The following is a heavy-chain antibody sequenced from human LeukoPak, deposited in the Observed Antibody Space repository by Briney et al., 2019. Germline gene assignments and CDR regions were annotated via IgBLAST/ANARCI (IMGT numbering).Heavy chain of an antibody. V-gene: IGHV4-34*01. CDR2: INNSGST. CDR1: GGSFSGYY. D-gene: IGHD3-22*01. CDR3: ARGGYYDSSGYYYSKDAEYFQH. J-gene: IGHJ1*01. Sequence: SETLSLTCAVYGGSFSGYYWSWVRHPPGKGLEWSGEINNSGSTNYNPSLKSRVTISVDTSKNQFSLKLSSVTAADTAVYYCARGGYYDSSGYYYSKDAEYFQHWGQGTLVTVSS.